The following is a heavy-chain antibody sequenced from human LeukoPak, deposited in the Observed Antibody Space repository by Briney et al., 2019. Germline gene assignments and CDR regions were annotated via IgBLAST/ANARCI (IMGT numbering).Heavy chain of an antibody. CDR2: ISGSGGST. J-gene: IGHJ4*02. Sequence: GGSLRFSCAASGFTFSSYAMSWVRQAPGKGLEWVSAISGSGGSTYYADSVKGRFTISRDNSKNTLYLQMNSLRAEDTAVYYCARGMVRGVITWGHFDYWGQGTLVTVSS. V-gene: IGHV3-23*01. D-gene: IGHD3-10*01. CDR1: GFTFSSYA. CDR3: ARGMVRGVITWGHFDY.